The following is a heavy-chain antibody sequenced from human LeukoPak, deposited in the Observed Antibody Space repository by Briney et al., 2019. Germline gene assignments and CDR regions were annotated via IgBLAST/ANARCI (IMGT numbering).Heavy chain of an antibody. CDR3: ARDISVSGTSHDAFDI. CDR2: IYYSGST. V-gene: IGHV4-59*12. CDR1: GGSISGYY. J-gene: IGHJ3*02. D-gene: IGHD6-19*01. Sequence: PSETLSLTCTVSGGSISGYYWSWIRQPPGKGLEWIGYIYYSGSTNYNPSLKSRVTISVDTSKNHFSLKLTSVTAADTAVYYCARDISVSGTSHDAFDIWGQGTMVTVSS.